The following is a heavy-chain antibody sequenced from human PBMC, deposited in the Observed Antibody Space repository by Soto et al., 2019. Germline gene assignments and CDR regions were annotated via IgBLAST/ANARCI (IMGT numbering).Heavy chain of an antibody. D-gene: IGHD2-21*02. Sequence: QVQLQQSGPGLVKPSQTLSLTCTVSGGSISFDHYHWTWIRQPPGKGLEWIGYVLYSGSVLYNPSLQSRVSISVDTSKNQFSLKLSSVTAADTAVYFCAREDDGGDRDYYGLDVWGQGTTVTVSS. CDR3: AREDDGGDRDYYGLDV. V-gene: IGHV4-30-4*01. CDR2: VLYSGSV. CDR1: GGSISFDHYH. J-gene: IGHJ6*02.